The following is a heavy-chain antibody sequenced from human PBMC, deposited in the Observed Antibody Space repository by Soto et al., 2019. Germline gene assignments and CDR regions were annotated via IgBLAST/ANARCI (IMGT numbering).Heavy chain of an antibody. D-gene: IGHD5-18*01. J-gene: IGHJ6*02. CDR3: ASRGYSYGFSLGMDV. Sequence: QVQLQESGPGLVKPSQTLSLTCTVSGGSISSGGYYWSWIRQHPGKGLEWIGYIYYSGSTYYNPALKGGVTISVATSKNQFSLKLSSVTAADTAVYYCASRGYSYGFSLGMDVWGQGTTVTVSS. CDR1: GGSISSGGYY. CDR2: IYYSGST. V-gene: IGHV4-31*03.